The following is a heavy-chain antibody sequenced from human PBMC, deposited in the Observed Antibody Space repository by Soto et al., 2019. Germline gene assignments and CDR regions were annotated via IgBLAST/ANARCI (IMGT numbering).Heavy chain of an antibody. V-gene: IGHV3-11*01. D-gene: IGHD6-6*01. CDR3: ARDTTPGGIAARPKGMDV. CDR2: ISSSGSTI. CDR1: GFTFSDYY. Sequence: GGSLRLSCAASGFTFSDYYMSWIRQAPGKWLEWVSYISSSGSTIYYADSVKGRFTISRDNAKNSLYLQMNSLRAEDTAVYYCARDTTPGGIAARPKGMDVWGQGTTVTVSS. J-gene: IGHJ6*02.